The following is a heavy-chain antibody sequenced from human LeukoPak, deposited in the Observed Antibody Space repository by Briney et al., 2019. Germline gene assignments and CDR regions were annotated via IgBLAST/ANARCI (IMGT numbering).Heavy chain of an antibody. Sequence: SETLSLTCTVSGGSISRSTYYWSWIRQPPGKGLEWIGSINYTGSTYSSPSLKSRATISADSSKNQFSLRLRSVTAADTAVYYCARRENTDSTDVKGAFDMWGQGTMVTVAS. V-gene: IGHV4-39*01. CDR3: ARRENTDSTDVKGAFDM. CDR1: GGSISRSTYY. J-gene: IGHJ3*02. CDR2: INYTGST. D-gene: IGHD2/OR15-2a*01.